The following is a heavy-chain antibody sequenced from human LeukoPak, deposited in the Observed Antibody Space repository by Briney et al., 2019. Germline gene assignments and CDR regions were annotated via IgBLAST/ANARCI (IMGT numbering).Heavy chain of an antibody. J-gene: IGHJ6*02. CDR2: IIPIFGTP. D-gene: IGHD2-15*01. CDR1: GGTFSSYG. V-gene: IGHV1-69*05. Sequence: ASVKVSCKASGGTFSSYGISWVRQAPGQGLEWMGGIIPIFGTPNYAQKLQGRVTMTTDTSTSTAYMELRSLRSDDTAVYYCARDGAYCSGGSCYPEPYYGMDVWGQGTTVTVSS. CDR3: ARDGAYCSGGSCYPEPYYGMDV.